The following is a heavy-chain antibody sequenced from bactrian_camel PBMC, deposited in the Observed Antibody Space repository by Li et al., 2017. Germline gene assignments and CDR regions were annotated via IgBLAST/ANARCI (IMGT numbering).Heavy chain of an antibody. V-gene: IGHV3S55*01. D-gene: IGHD1*01. J-gene: IGHJ6*01. CDR2: IDSDGST. CDR3: AAAFTLRNVPCHEKRSDKFGW. CDR1: GLPYGTYC. Sequence: HVQLVESGGGSVQAGGSLRLSCVASGLPYGTYCMAWFRQAPGKEREGVASIDSDGSTSYPDSVKGRFTISQDNSANTLYLLMNGLKPENTAMYYCAAAFTLRNVPCHEKRSDKFGWWGQGTQVTVS.